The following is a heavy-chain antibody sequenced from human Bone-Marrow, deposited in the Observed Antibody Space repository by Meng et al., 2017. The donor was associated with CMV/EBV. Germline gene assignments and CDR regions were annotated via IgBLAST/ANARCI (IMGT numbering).Heavy chain of an antibody. CDR1: GYTFTSYY. D-gene: IGHD2-2*01. Sequence: ASVKVSCKASGYTFTSYYMHWVRQAPGQGLEWMGIINPSGGSTSYAQKFQGRVTMTRDTSTSTVYMELSSLRAEDTAVYYCAKDACSSTRCHYWYFDLWGRGTLVTVSS. CDR3: AKDACSSTRCHYWYFDL. J-gene: IGHJ2*01. CDR2: INPSGGST. V-gene: IGHV1-46*01.